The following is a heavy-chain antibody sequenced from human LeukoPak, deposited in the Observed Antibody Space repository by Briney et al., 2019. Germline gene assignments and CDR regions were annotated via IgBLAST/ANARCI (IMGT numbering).Heavy chain of an antibody. CDR2: ISAYNGNT. CDR1: GYTFTNYD. Sequence: GASVKVSCKASGYTFTNYDISWVRQAPGQGLEWMGWISAYNGNTNYAQKLQGRVTMTTDTSTGTAYMELRSLRSDDTAVYYCAREHRSGRYPIRIEGHAFDIWGQGTMVTVSS. CDR3: AREHRSGRYPIRIEGHAFDI. V-gene: IGHV1-18*01. D-gene: IGHD3-3*01. J-gene: IGHJ3*02.